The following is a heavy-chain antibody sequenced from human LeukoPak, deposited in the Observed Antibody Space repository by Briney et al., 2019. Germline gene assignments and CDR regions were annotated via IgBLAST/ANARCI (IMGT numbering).Heavy chain of an antibody. CDR3: AREKRITMVRGVINWFDP. CDR2: INHSGGT. V-gene: IGHV4-34*01. J-gene: IGHJ5*02. Sequence: SETLSLTCAVYGGSFSGYYWSWIRQPPGKGLEWIGEINHSGGTNYNPSLKSRVTISVDTSKNQFSLKLSSVTAADTAVYYCAREKRITMVRGVINWFDPWGQGTLVTVSS. D-gene: IGHD3-10*01. CDR1: GGSFSGYY.